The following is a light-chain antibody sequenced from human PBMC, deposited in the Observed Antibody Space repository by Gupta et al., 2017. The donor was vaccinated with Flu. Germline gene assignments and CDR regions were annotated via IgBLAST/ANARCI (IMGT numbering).Light chain of an antibody. CDR1: QSVISNY. CDR2: GTS. Sequence: RATISCRASQSVISNYVALYQQKPGLAPSLLSYGTSSRTTGIPDRFSGSGSGTDFTLTISRLEPEDFAVYYCQQYGRSPFFFGGGTKVEIK. CDR3: QQYGRSPFF. V-gene: IGKV3-20*01. J-gene: IGKJ4*01.